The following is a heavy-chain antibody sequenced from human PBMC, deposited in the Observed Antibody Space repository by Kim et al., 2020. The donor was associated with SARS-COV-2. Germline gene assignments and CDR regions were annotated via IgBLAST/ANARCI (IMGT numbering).Heavy chain of an antibody. CDR2: ISYDGSNK. J-gene: IGHJ4*02. D-gene: IGHD3-22*01. CDR3: ARDRPLRSGYYYVGGLD. V-gene: IGHV3-30-3*01. CDR1: GFTFSSYA. Sequence: GGSLRLSCAASGFTFSSYAMHWVRQAPGKGLEWVAVISYDGSNKYYADSVKGRFTISRDNSKNTLYLQMNSLRAEDTAVYYCARDRPLRSGYYYVGGLDWGQGTLVTVSS.